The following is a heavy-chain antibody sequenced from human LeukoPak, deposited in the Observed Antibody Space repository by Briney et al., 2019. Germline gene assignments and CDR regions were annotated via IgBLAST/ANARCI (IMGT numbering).Heavy chain of an antibody. CDR3: AGLVVIVDY. CDR2: IVGRGDVT. CDR1: GFTFNSYT. Sequence: GGSLRLSCTASGFTFNSYTMSWVRQAPGRGMEWISAIVGRGDVTDHADSVKGRFTVSRDNSRNTLYLQMNSLRAEDTAVYYCAGLVVIVDYWGQGTLVTVSS. J-gene: IGHJ4*02. D-gene: IGHD3-22*01. V-gene: IGHV3-23*01.